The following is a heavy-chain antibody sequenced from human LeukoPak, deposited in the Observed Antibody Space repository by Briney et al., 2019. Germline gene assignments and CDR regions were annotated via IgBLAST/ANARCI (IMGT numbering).Heavy chain of an antibody. CDR1: GFTFSSYW. Sequence: GGSLRLSCAASGFTFSSYWMIWVRQAPGKGLEWVANIRGDGSERFYVGYLKGRFTISRDNAKNSLYLQMNSLRVDDTAVYYCVREGPPQGRPWSGWYPFDFWGQGILVTVSS. CDR2: IRGDGSER. D-gene: IGHD3-3*01. J-gene: IGHJ4*02. V-gene: IGHV3-7*01. CDR3: VREGPPQGRPWSGWYPFDF.